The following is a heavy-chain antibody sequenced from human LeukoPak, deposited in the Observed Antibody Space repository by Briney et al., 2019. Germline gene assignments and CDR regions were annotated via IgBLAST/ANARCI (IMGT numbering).Heavy chain of an antibody. D-gene: IGHD6-19*01. CDR1: GYTFTSYY. J-gene: IGHJ4*02. CDR3: SREVAVGRRGRGY. V-gene: IGHV1-46*01. CDR2: INPSGGST. Sequence: ASVKVSCKASGYTFTSYYMHWVRQAPGQGLEWMGIINPSGGSTSYAQKFQGRVTMTRDTSTSTVYMQLSSLRSEDTAVYYCSREVAVGRRGRGYWGKGTLVTVSS.